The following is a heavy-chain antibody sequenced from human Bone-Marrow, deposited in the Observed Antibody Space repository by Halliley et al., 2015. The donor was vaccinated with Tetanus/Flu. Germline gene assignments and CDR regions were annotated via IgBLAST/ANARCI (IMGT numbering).Heavy chain of an antibody. CDR2: IYFSGIT. Sequence: WIGSIYFSGITYHNPSLESRVSISVDTSKTQFSLKLTSMTAADTAVYYCAMGTSGYGDYFDNWGLGTLVTVSS. CDR3: AMGTSGYGDYFDN. J-gene: IGHJ4*02. D-gene: IGHD5-12*01. V-gene: IGHV4-31*02.